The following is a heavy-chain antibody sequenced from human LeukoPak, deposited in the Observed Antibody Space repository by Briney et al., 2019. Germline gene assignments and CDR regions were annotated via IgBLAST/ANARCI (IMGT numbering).Heavy chain of an antibody. Sequence: PSETLSLTCTVSGGSISSGDYYWRWIRQPPGKGLEWIGYIYNIGSTYYNPSLKSRVTISVDTSKNQFSLKLSSVTAADTAVYYCARSGGSDKGVPAAIASDAFDIWGQGTMVTVSS. CDR2: IYNIGST. J-gene: IGHJ3*02. CDR3: ARSGGSDKGVPAAIASDAFDI. D-gene: IGHD2-2*02. V-gene: IGHV4-30-4*08. CDR1: GGSISSGDYY.